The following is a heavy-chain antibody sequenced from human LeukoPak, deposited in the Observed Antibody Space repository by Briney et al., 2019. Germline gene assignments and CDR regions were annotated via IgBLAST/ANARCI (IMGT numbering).Heavy chain of an antibody. CDR2: INGSSSDT. CDR3: ARRGTTYCTVDSCHPDWFDP. J-gene: IGHJ5*02. CDR1: GFTFSDYY. D-gene: IGHD2-15*01. V-gene: IGHV3-11*03. Sequence: GGSLRLSCAASGFTFSDYYMTWIRQAPGRGLEWISYINGSSSDTKYADSVKGRFTISRDNAKNSVYLLMNSLRAEDTAVYYCARRGTTYCTVDSCHPDWFDPWGQGTLVTVSS.